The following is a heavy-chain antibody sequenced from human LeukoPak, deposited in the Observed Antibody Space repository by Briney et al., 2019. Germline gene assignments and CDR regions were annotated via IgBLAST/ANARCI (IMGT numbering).Heavy chain of an antibody. Sequence: PSETLSLTCTVSGYSISSGYYWGWIRQPPGKGLEWTGSIDHSGSTYYNPSLKSRITISLDTSKNQFSLNLSSVTAADTAVYYCARAPRITIFGVVKNWFDPWGQGTLVTVSS. D-gene: IGHD3-3*01. V-gene: IGHV4-38-2*02. CDR3: ARAPRITIFGVVKNWFDP. J-gene: IGHJ5*02. CDR2: IDHSGST. CDR1: GYSISSGYY.